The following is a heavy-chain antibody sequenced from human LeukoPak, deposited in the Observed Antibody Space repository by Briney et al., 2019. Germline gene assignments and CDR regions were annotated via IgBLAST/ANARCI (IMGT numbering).Heavy chain of an antibody. V-gene: IGHV4-34*01. D-gene: IGHD1-26*01. Sequence: SETLSLTCAVYGGSFSGYYWSWIRQPPGKGLEWIGSIYHSGSTYYNPSLKSRVTISVDTSKNQFSLKLSSVTAADTAVYYCAGIVGATKFGDFDYWGQGTLVTVSS. CDR3: AGIVGATKFGDFDY. J-gene: IGHJ4*02. CDR1: GGSFSGYY. CDR2: IYHSGST.